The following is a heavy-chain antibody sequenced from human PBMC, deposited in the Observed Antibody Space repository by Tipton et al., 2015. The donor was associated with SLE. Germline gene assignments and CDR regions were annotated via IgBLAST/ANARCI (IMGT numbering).Heavy chain of an antibody. CDR3: AKDGVGANWFDP. CDR2: IYYSGST. J-gene: IGHJ5*02. D-gene: IGHD1-26*01. V-gene: IGHV4-4*08. CDR1: GGSISSHY. Sequence: TLSLTCTVSGGSISSHYWSWIRQPPGKGLEWIGYIYYSGSTNYNPSLMSRVTMSVDTSKNQISLRLRSVSAADTAVYYCAKDGVGANWFDPWGQGTLVTVSS.